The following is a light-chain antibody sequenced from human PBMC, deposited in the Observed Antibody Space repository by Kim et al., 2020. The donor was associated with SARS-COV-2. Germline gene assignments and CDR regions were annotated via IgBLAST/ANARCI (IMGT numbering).Light chain of an antibody. CDR2: EVS. CDR1: SSDVGGYNR. Sequence: QSALTQPPSVSGSPGQSVTISCTGTSSDVGGYNRVTWYQQLPGTAPKVLIYEVSNRPSGVPDRFSGSKSGNTASLTISGLQPEDETDYYCSSFTSSNLYAFGTGTKVTVL. V-gene: IGLV2-18*02. J-gene: IGLJ1*01. CDR3: SSFTSSNLYA.